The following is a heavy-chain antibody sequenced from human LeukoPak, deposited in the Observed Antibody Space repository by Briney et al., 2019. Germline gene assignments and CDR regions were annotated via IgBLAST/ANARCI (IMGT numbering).Heavy chain of an antibody. CDR2: NYYSWGT. CDR1: GGSISSYY. CDR3: ARGDGDYGWFDP. Sequence: SETLSLTCAFSGGSISSYYWSWIRQPPGNGVGWVVYNYYSWGTNYNPSLKSRVTISVDTSKNHFSLKLSSVTAADTAVYYCARGDGDYGWFDPWGQGTLVTVSS. J-gene: IGHJ5*02. D-gene: IGHD4-17*01. V-gene: IGHV4-59*01.